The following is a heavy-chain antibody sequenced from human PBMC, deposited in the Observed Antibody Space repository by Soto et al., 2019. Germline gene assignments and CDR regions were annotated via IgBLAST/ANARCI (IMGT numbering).Heavy chain of an antibody. J-gene: IGHJ5*02. V-gene: IGHV3-74*01. D-gene: IGHD7-27*01. CDR2: INGDGSNT. CDR1: GFTFSSYW. Sequence: EVQLVESGGGLVQPGGSLRLSCAASGFTFSSYWMHWVRQAPGKGLVWVSRINGDGSNTNYADSVKGRFTISRDNAKNTLYLQRNSLRAEDTAVYYCARVLILGNWFDPWGQGTLVTVSS. CDR3: ARVLILGNWFDP.